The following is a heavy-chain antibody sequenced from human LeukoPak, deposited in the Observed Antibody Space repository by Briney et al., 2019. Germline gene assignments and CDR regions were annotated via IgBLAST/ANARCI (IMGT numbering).Heavy chain of an antibody. CDR3: ARGRITIFGVPRNPLDI. V-gene: IGHV5-51*03. D-gene: IGHD3-3*01. J-gene: IGHJ3*02. CDR1: GYTFSDYW. Sequence: GESLKISCKGSGYTFSDYWIGWVRQMPGKGLEWMGIIYPGGSDTRYSPSFQGQVTISADKSISTTYLQWSSLKASDTAMYYCARGRITIFGVPRNPLDIWGQGTMVTVSS. CDR2: IYPGGSDT.